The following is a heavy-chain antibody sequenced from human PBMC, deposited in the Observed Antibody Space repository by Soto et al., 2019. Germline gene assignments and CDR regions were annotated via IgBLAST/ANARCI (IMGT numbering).Heavy chain of an antibody. CDR3: GRYYEGMVVGVAATIYYVMDV. Sequence: PSETLSPTCAVYGGSFSGYYWSLIRQPPGKGLEWIGEINHSGSTNYNPSLKSRVTISVDTSKNQFSLRLSSVTAGETGVFYCGRYYEGMVVGVAATIYYVMDVWGKGTRFTVS. D-gene: IGHD2-15*01. CDR1: GGSFSGYY. J-gene: IGHJ6*04. CDR2: INHSGST. V-gene: IGHV4-34*01.